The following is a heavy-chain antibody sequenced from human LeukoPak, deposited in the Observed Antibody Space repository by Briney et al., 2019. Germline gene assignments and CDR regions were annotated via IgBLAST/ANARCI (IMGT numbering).Heavy chain of an antibody. CDR2: ISAYNGNT. D-gene: IGHD6-13*01. CDR1: GYTFTSYD. CDR3: AWGPAARNYYYGMDV. Sequence: GASVKVSCKASGYTFTSYDISWVRQAPGQGLEWMGWISAYNGNTNYAQKLQGRVTMTTDTSTSTAYMELRSLRSDDTAVYYCAWGPAARNYYYGMDVWGQGTTVTVSS. J-gene: IGHJ6*02. V-gene: IGHV1-18*01.